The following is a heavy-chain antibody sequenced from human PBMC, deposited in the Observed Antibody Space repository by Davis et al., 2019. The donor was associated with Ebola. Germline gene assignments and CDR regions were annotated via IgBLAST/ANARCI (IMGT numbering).Heavy chain of an antibody. Sequence: SETLSLTCTVSGGSISSGPYYWSWLRQPAGKGLEWIGQIYSSATTSTSSNPSLKSRVTMSVDSSKNVFSLKLNSVTAADTAVYYCARDDLSGLIDSWGQGTLVTVSS. D-gene: IGHD1-26*01. CDR1: GGSISSGPYY. J-gene: IGHJ4*02. V-gene: IGHV4-61*09. CDR3: ARDDLSGLIDS. CDR2: IYSSATTST.